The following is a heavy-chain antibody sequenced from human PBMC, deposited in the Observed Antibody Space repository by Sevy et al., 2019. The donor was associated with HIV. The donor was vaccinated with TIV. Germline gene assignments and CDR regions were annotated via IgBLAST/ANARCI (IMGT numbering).Heavy chain of an antibody. CDR3: AGPDATGGMDV. J-gene: IGHJ6*02. CDR2: ISSDSNYI. Sequence: GGSLRLSCAASGFMFSSYSMNWVRQAPGKGLEWVSSISSDSNYIYYADSVKGRFTISRDNAKNSLYLQMNSLRAEDTAVYYCAGPDATGGMDVWGLGSTVTVSS. CDR1: GFMFSSYS. V-gene: IGHV3-21*01.